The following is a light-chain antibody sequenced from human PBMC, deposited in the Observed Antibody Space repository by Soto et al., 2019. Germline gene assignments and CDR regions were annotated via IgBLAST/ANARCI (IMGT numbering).Light chain of an antibody. Sequence: QSVLTQPPSVSSAPGQRVTISCTGSSANSGAGYDVHWYQQRPGTAPKLLIFGNINRPSGVPDRFSGSKSGTSASLAITGLQAEDEGDYYCQSYDSTLSARYVFGTGTKV. CDR3: QSYDSTLSARYV. J-gene: IGLJ1*01. CDR1: SANSGAGYD. V-gene: IGLV1-40*01. CDR2: GNI.